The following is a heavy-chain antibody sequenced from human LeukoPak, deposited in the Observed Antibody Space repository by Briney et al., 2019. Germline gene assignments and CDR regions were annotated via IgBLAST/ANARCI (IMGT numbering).Heavy chain of an antibody. CDR1: GFSFSTHY. D-gene: IGHD3-9*01. CDR2: IRTTAEGAKYA. J-gene: IGHJ4*02. V-gene: IGHV3-48*02. Sequence: GGSLRLSCAASGFSFSTHYVNWVRQAPGKGLEWISNIRTTAEGAKYAYYADSVKGRVTISRDDGKNTLYLHMNSLRDDDTAVYYCATDQRYAFDYWGQGILVTVSS. CDR3: ATDQRYAFDY.